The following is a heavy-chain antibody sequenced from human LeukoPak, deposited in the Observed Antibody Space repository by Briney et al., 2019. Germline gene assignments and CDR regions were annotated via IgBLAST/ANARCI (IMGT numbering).Heavy chain of an antibody. J-gene: IGHJ4*02. D-gene: IGHD2-15*01. Sequence: PGGSLRLSCAASGITFSNYWMTWVRQAPGKGLEWVANIKQDGTETYYVESVKGRFTISRDNAKNSLYLQMHSLRAEDTAVYYCAKSLGCGSISCHSPYNFWGQGTLVTVFS. V-gene: IGHV3-7*05. CDR3: AKSLGCGSISCHSPYNF. CDR2: IKQDGTET. CDR1: GITFSNYW.